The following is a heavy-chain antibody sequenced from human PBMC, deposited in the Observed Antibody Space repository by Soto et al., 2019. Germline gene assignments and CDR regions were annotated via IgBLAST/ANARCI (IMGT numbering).Heavy chain of an antibody. CDR2: IVPNIGTV. D-gene: IGHD2-8*02. CDR1: GGTLTNFINYP. CDR3: ARQDTGGFLRYFDN. Sequence: QMQLVQSGAEVKKPGSSVKVSCKASGGTLTNFINYPINWVRQAPGQGLEWMGGIVPNIGTVNYAQKFQGRVTITADKSTGTAYMELSSLRSEDTALYYCARQDTGGFLRYFDNWGQGTLVTVSS. J-gene: IGHJ4*02. V-gene: IGHV1-69*06.